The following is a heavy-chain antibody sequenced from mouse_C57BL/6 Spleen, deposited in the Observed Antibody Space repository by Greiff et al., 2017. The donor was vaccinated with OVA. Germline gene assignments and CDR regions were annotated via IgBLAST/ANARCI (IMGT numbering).Heavy chain of an antibody. D-gene: IGHD1-1*01. Sequence: ESGPGLVKPSQSLSLTCSVTGYSITSGYYWNWIRQFPGNKLEWMGYISYDGSNNYNPSLKNRISITRDTSKNQFFLKLNSVTTEDTATYYCAIYYYGYFDVWGTGTTVTVSS. CDR1: GYSITSGYY. CDR3: AIYYYGYFDV. CDR2: ISYDGSN. J-gene: IGHJ1*03. V-gene: IGHV3-6*01.